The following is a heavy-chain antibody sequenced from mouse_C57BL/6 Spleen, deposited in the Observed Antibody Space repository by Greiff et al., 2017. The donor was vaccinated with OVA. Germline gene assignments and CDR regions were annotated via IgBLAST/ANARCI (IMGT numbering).Heavy chain of an antibody. CDR2: IYPGDGDT. V-gene: IGHV1-82*01. J-gene: IGHJ4*01. CDR3: ARPLYDPYAMDY. Sequence: QLQQSGPELVKPGASVKISCKASGYAFSSSWMNWVKQRPGKGLEWIGRIYPGDGDTNYNGKFKGKATLTADKSSSTAYMQLSSLTSEDSAVYFCARPLYDPYAMDYWGQGTSVTVSS. D-gene: IGHD2-3*01. CDR1: GYAFSSSW.